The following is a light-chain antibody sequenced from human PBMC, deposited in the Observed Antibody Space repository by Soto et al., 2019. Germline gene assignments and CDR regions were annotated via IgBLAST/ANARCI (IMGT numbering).Light chain of an antibody. J-gene: IGKJ5*01. CDR2: GAS. CDR3: QHYGSSLSIT. CDR1: QSVSSNY. Sequence: ESVLTQSPGSLSLSPGERATLSCRASQSVSSNYLAWYQHKPGQAPRLLIYGASSRATGIPDRFSGSGSGTDFTLTISGLEPEDFAVYYCQHYGSSLSITFGQGTRLEIK. V-gene: IGKV3-20*01.